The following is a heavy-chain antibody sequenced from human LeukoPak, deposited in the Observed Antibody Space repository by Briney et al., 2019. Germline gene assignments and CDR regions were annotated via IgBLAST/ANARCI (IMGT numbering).Heavy chain of an antibody. CDR3: ATQIPSIVVVVAATGIFDY. J-gene: IGHJ4*02. Sequence: ASVKVSCKASGYTFTSYYMHWVRQAPGQGLEWMGIINPSGGSTSYAQKFQGRVTMTRDTSTSTVYMELSSLRSEDTAVYYCATQIPSIVVVVAATGIFDYWGQGTLVTVSS. CDR1: GYTFTSYY. V-gene: IGHV1-46*01. CDR2: INPSGGST. D-gene: IGHD2-15*01.